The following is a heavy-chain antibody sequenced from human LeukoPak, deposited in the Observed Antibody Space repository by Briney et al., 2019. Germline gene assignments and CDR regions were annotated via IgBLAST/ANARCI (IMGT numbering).Heavy chain of an antibody. CDR2: ISSSGSTI. V-gene: IGHV3-11*01. CDR3: ARAEYSSGDDY. Sequence: GGSLRLSCAAPGFTFSDYYMSWVRQAPGKGLEWVPYISSSGSTIYYADSVKGRFTISRDNAKNSLYLQMNSLRAEDTAVYYCARAEYSSGDDYWGQGTLVTVSS. J-gene: IGHJ4*02. CDR1: GFTFSDYY. D-gene: IGHD6-19*01.